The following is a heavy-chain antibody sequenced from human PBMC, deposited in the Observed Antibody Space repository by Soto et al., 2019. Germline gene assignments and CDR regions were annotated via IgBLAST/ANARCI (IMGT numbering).Heavy chain of an antibody. CDR1: GYTFTGNY. D-gene: IGHD4-17*01. CDR2: INPNSGGT. J-gene: IGHJ5*02. V-gene: IGHV1-2*06. Sequence: GPSVKVSCKASGYTFTGNYMHWVRQAPGQGLEWMGRINPNSGGTNYAQKFQGRVTMTSDTSITTVYMELNRLRSDDTALYYCARDTEVPYNWFDPWGQGTLVTVSS. CDR3: ARDTEVPYNWFDP.